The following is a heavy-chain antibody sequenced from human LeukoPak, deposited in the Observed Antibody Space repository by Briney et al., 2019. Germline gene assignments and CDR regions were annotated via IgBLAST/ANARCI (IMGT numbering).Heavy chain of an antibody. CDR3: ARQSSLYDFWSGYYLSEAFDI. D-gene: IGHD3-3*01. CDR1: GYSISSGYY. V-gene: IGHV4-38-2*01. CDR2: IYHSGST. J-gene: IGHJ3*02. Sequence: SETLSLTCAVSGYSISSGYYWGWIRQPPGKGLEWIGSIYHSGSTYYNPSLKSRVTISVDTSKNQFSLKLSSVTAADTAVYYCARQSSLYDFWSGYYLSEAFDIWGQGTMVTVSS.